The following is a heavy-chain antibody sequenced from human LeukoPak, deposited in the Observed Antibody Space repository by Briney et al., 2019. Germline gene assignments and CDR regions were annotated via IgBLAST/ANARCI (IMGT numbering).Heavy chain of an antibody. V-gene: IGHV3-43*02. CDR2: ISGDGGST. Sequence: QPGGPLRLSCAASGFTFSKYAMSWVRQVPEKGLEWVSGISGDGGSTYYADSVKGRFTISRDNSKNSLYLQMNSLRTEDTALYYCAKDGDTAIGDYWGQGTLVTVSS. CDR1: GFTFSKYA. J-gene: IGHJ4*02. D-gene: IGHD5-18*01. CDR3: AKDGDTAIGDY.